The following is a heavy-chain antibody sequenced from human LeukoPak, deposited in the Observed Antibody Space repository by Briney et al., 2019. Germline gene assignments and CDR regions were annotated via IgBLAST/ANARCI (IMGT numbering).Heavy chain of an antibody. D-gene: IGHD1-26*01. J-gene: IGHJ4*02. Sequence: PGGSLRLFCAASGFTFSSYAMSWVRQAPGKGLEWVSAISGSGGSTYYADSVKGRFTISRDNSKNTLYLQMNSLRAEDTAVYYCAKSRDPATTTFDYWGQGTLVTVSS. V-gene: IGHV3-23*01. CDR3: AKSRDPATTTFDY. CDR2: ISGSGGST. CDR1: GFTFSSYA.